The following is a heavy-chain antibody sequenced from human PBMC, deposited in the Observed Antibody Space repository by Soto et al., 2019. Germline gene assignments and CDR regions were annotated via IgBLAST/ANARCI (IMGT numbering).Heavy chain of an antibody. J-gene: IGHJ4*02. CDR3: ARVDGYSYYFDN. Sequence: GGSLRLSCAASGFTFSSYSMNWVRQAPGKGLEWVSSISSSSSYIYYADSVKGRFTISRDNAKNSLYLQMNSLRAEDTAVYYCARVDGYSYYFDNGGQGTEVTDAS. D-gene: IGHD5-18*01. V-gene: IGHV3-21*01. CDR1: GFTFSSYS. CDR2: ISSSSSYI.